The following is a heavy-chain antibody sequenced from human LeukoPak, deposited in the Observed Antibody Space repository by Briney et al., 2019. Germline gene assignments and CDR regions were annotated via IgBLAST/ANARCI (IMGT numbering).Heavy chain of an antibody. J-gene: IGHJ6*03. CDR1: GYSISGGYY. Sequence: SETLSLTCTVSGYSISGGYYWGWIRQPPGKGLEWIGSIYHSGITYYNPSLKSRITISVDKSQNQFSLKVNSLTAADTAVYYCATNGYYCMDVWGKGTTVTVSS. V-gene: IGHV4-38-2*02. CDR2: IYHSGIT. CDR3: ATNGYYCMDV. D-gene: IGHD2-8*01.